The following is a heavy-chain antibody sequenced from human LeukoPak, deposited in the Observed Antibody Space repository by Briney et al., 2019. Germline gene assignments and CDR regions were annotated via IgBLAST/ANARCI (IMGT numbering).Heavy chain of an antibody. J-gene: IGHJ5*02. CDR2: IYTTGST. Sequence: SETLSLTCTVSGGSISSGTYYWSWIRQPAGKGLEWIGRIYTTGSTNYNPSLKSRVTISVDTSKNQFSLKLSSVTAADTAVYYCARGGVGATTYVWFDPWGQGTLVTVSS. V-gene: IGHV4-61*02. D-gene: IGHD1-26*01. CDR3: ARGGVGATTYVWFDP. CDR1: GGSISSGTYY.